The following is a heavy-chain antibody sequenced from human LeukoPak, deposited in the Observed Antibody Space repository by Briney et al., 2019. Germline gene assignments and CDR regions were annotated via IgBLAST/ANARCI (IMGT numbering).Heavy chain of an antibody. CDR2: IYSGGST. D-gene: IGHD3-22*01. CDR1: GFTVSSNY. J-gene: IGHJ4*02. CDR3: VRGRYYYDSSGYLDY. Sequence: GGSLRLSCAASGFTVSSNYMSWVRQAPGKGLEWVSVIYSGGSTYYADSVKGRFTISRDNSKNTLYLQMNSLRAEDTAVYYCVRGRYYYDSSGYLDYWGQGTLATVSS. V-gene: IGHV3-53*05.